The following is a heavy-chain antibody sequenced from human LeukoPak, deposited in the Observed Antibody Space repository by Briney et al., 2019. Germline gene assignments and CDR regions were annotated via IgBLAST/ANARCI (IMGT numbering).Heavy chain of an antibody. J-gene: IGHJ6*02. Sequence: PGGSLRLSCAASGFTFSSYAMSWVRQAPGKGLEWVSAISGSGGSTYYADSVKGRFTISRDNSKNTLYLQMNSLRAEDTAVYYCARAVDTAMVMTGGMDVWGQGTTVTVSS. CDR1: GFTFSSYA. CDR2: ISGSGGST. CDR3: ARAVDTAMVMTGGMDV. V-gene: IGHV3-23*01. D-gene: IGHD5-18*01.